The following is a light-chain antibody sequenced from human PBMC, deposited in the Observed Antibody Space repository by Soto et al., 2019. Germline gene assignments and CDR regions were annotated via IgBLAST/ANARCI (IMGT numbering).Light chain of an antibody. J-gene: IGKJ1*01. CDR2: GAS. CDR1: QSISDY. V-gene: IGKV3-20*01. CDR3: QQYGSSRT. Sequence: EIVLTQSPATLSLSPGERATLSFRASQSISDYLAWYQQKPGQAPRLLIYGASSRATGIPDRFSGSGSGTDFTLTISRLEPEDFAVYYCQQYGSSRTFGQGTKVDIK.